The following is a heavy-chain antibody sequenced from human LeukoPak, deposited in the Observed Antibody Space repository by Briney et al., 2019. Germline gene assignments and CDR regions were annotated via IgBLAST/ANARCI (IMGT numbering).Heavy chain of an antibody. CDR1: GGSLSGYY. V-gene: IGHV4-34*01. J-gene: IGHJ4*02. CDR3: VRGLYSRDAGY. Sequence: AETLSLTCDVYGGSLSGYYWSWIRQPPGKRLEWIGEINHGGHTNYNPSLKSRVAMSVDTSKNQFSPNLGSVTAADTAVYYCVRGLYSRDAGYWGQGTLVTVSS. CDR2: INHGGHT. D-gene: IGHD4-11*01.